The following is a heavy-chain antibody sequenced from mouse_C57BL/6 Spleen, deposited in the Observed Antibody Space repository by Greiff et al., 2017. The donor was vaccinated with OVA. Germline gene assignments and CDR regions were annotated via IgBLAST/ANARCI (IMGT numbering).Heavy chain of an antibody. CDR2: IYPGDGDT. J-gene: IGHJ2*01. CDR3: ARGTGDYFDY. V-gene: IGHV1-80*01. CDR1: GYAFSSYW. D-gene: IGHD4-1*01. Sequence: VQRVESGAELVKPGASVKISCKASGYAFSSYWMNWVKQRPGKGLEWIGQIYPGDGDTNYNGKFKGKATLTADKSSSTAYKQLSSLTSEDSAVYFCARGTGDYFDYWGQGTTLTVSS.